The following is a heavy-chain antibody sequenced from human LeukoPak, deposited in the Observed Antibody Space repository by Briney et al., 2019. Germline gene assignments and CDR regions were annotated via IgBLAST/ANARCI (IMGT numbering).Heavy chain of an antibody. J-gene: IGHJ4*02. Sequence: SGTLSLTCTLSGGSISSSSYYWGWIRQPPGKGLEWIGRFYYSGSTYYNPSVKTRVTISVDTSKNQFSLEANSVTAADTAVYYCARQLMSPRAAGLSYFDYWGQGTLVTVSS. CDR2: FYYSGST. CDR3: ARQLMSPRAAGLSYFDY. D-gene: IGHD6-13*01. V-gene: IGHV4-39*01. CDR1: GGSISSSSYY.